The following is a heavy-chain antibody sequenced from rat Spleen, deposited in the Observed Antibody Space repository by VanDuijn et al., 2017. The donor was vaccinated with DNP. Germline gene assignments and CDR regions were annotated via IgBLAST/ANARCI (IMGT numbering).Heavy chain of an antibody. CDR3: ARHDFRXXXDXXAMDX. J-gene: IGHJ4*01. V-gene: IGHV5-7*01. CDR2: ISYHGRII. CDR1: GLTFSDYN. D-gene: IGHD1-7*01. Sequence: EVQLVESGGGLVQPGRSLKLSCVASGLTFSDYNMAWVRQAPKKGLEWVATISYHGRIIHYRDSVRGRFTISRNDADGTLYLQMDSLRSEDTATXXCARHDFRXXXDXXAMDXXGQGTXXTVSS.